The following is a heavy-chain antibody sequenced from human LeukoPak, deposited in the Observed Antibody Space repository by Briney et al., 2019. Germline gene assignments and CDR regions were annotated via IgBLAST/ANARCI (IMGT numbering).Heavy chain of an antibody. CDR3: ARDAGYGSGSPYFDY. CDR2: ISYDGSNK. J-gene: IGHJ4*02. CDR1: GCTFSSYA. Sequence: GRSLRLSCAASGCTFSSYAMHWVRQAPGKGLEWVAVISYDGSNKYYADSVKGRFTISRDNSKNTLYLQMNSLRAEDTAVYYCARDAGYGSGSPYFDYWGQGTLVTVSS. D-gene: IGHD3-10*01. V-gene: IGHV3-30*04.